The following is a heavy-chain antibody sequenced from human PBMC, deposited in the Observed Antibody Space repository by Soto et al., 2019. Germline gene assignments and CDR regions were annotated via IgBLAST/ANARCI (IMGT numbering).Heavy chain of an antibody. CDR3: ARGTAAAGILYYYGMDV. CDR1: GYTFTGYY. J-gene: IGHJ6*02. D-gene: IGHD6-13*01. CDR2: INPNSGGT. Sequence: QVQLVQSGAEVKKPGASVKVSCKASGYTFTGYYMHWVRQAPGQGLEWMGWINPNSGGTNYAQKSQGWVTMTRDTSISTAYMELSRLRSDDTAVYYCARGTAAAGILYYYGMDVWGQGTTVTVSS. V-gene: IGHV1-2*04.